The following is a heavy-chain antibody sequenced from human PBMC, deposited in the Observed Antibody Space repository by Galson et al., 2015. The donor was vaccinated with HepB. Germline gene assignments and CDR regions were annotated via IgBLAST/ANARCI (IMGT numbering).Heavy chain of an antibody. D-gene: IGHD3-10*01. CDR2: FDRDDGEL. Sequence: SVKVSCKVSGYSLSELSLHWVRQAPGKGLEWMATFDRDDGELIYAQNFQGRVTMTEDTPTQTAYMELTNLTSGDTAVYFCATSGTLGQDRGVIVIHNWLDPWGQGTLVTVSS. V-gene: IGHV1-24*01. CDR3: ATSGTLGQDRGVIVIHNWLDP. CDR1: GYSLSELS. J-gene: IGHJ5*02.